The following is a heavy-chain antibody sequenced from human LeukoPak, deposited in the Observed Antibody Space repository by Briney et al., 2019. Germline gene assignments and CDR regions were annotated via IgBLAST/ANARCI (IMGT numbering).Heavy chain of an antibody. CDR3: ARGCTSCQRNFDY. CDR1: GYSFTSYA. J-gene: IGHJ4*02. V-gene: IGHV1-3*01. Sequence: GASVKVSCKASGYSFTSYAIHWVRQAPGQRFEWMGWINPGNGNTKYSQNFQGRVAITRDTSANTAYMELTSLTSEDTAVYYCARGCTSCQRNFDYWGQGTLVTVSS. CDR2: INPGNGNT. D-gene: IGHD2-2*01.